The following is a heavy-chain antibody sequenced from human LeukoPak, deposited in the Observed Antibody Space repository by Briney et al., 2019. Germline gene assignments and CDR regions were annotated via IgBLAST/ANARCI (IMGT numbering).Heavy chain of an antibody. CDR2: IYFSGGT. Sequence: SETLSLTCTVSGDSISSSNCYWGWIRQPPGKGLEWIGSIYFSGGTYYNASLKSRVTISVDTSKNQFSLKLSSVAAADTAVYYCARGRYSSSWDYWGQGTLVTVSS. J-gene: IGHJ4*02. CDR3: ARGRYSSSWDY. V-gene: IGHV4-39*01. CDR1: GDSISSSNCY. D-gene: IGHD6-13*01.